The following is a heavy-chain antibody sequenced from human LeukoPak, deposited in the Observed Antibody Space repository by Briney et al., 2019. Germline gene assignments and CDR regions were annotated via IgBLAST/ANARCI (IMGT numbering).Heavy chain of an antibody. Sequence: GGSLRLSCAASGFTFSSYAMHWVRQAPGKGLEWVAVISYDGSNKYYADSVKGRFTISRDNSKNTLYLQMNSLRAEDTAVYCCARDEDGYMSYFDYWGQGTLVTVSS. D-gene: IGHD5-24*01. V-gene: IGHV3-30*04. CDR3: ARDEDGYMSYFDY. CDR2: ISYDGSNK. J-gene: IGHJ4*02. CDR1: GFTFSSYA.